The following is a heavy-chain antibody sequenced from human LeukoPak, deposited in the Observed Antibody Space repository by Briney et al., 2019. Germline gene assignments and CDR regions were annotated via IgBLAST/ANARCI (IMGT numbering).Heavy chain of an antibody. CDR1: AYTFTSYG. CDR3: ARSAYCGGDCYSYYFDY. D-gene: IGHD2-21*02. J-gene: IGHJ4*02. V-gene: IGHV1-18*01. Sequence: ASVKVSCKASAYTFTSYGISWVRQAPGQGLEWMGWIGAHNGNTNYAQNLQGRVTMTTDTSTTTAYMELRSLRSDDTAVYYCARSAYCGGDCYSYYFDYWGQGTVVTVSS. CDR2: IGAHNGNT.